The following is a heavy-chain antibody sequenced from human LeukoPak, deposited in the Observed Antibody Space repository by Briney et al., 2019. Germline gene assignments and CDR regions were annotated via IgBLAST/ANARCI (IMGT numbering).Heavy chain of an antibody. Sequence: SETLSLTCTVSGGSISSYYWSWIRQPPGKGLEWIGYIYYSGSTSYNPSLKSRVTISVDTSKNQFSLKPISVTAADTAVYYCARGFDAHNAFDIWGQGTMVTVSS. D-gene: IGHD3-9*01. CDR3: ARGFDAHNAFDI. J-gene: IGHJ3*02. V-gene: IGHV4-59*08. CDR2: IYYSGST. CDR1: GGSISSYY.